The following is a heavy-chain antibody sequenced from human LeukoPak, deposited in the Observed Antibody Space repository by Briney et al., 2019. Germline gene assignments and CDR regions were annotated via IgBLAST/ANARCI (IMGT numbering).Heavy chain of an antibody. CDR2: ISYDGSNK. J-gene: IGHJ4*02. CDR3: AREVDKEDFDY. V-gene: IGHV3-30*03. D-gene: IGHD5-12*01. CDR1: GFTFSSYG. Sequence: GRCLRLSCAASGFTFSSYGMHWVRQAPGKGLEWVAVISYDGSNKYYADSVKGRFTISRDNSKNTLYLQMNSLRAEDTAVYYCAREVDKEDFDYWGQGTLVTVSS.